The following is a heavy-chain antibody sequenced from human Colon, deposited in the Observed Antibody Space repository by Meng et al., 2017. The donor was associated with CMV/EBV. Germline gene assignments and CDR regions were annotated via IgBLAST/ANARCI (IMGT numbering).Heavy chain of an antibody. CDR3: ARDAGIAVFDY. CDR2: ISYDGSNK. J-gene: IGHJ4*02. D-gene: IGHD6-19*01. V-gene: IGHV3-30-3*01. CDR1: GFTFSNYE. Sequence: SCAASGFTFSNYEMNWVRQAPGKGLEWVAVISYDGSNKYYADSVKGRFTISRDNSKNTLYLQMNSLRAEDTAVYYCARDAGIAVFDYWGQGTLVTVSS.